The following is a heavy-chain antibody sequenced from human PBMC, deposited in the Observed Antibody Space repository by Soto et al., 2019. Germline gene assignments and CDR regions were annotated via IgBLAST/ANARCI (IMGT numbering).Heavy chain of an antibody. CDR3: ARDRQYYQFWSGCQNEGPCAMDV. Sequence: QVPPAQWGAGLLKPSETLSLTCAVYGGSFSGYYWTWIRQAPGQGLEWIGEINHCGGTNYNSSLKRRVTISVDTFKNQFSLILSSVTAADTAVYYCARDRQYYQFWSGCQNEGPCAMDVWGQGTTVTVSS. V-gene: IGHV4-34*02. CDR2: INHCGGT. J-gene: IGHJ6*02. D-gene: IGHD3-3*02. CDR1: GGSFSGYY.